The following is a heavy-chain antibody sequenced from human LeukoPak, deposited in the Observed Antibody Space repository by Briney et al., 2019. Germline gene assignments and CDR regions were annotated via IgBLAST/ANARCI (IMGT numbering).Heavy chain of an antibody. CDR1: GLTFTIYA. CDR2: ISESSRSARS. D-gene: IGHD1-1*01. CDR3: AKRPTTGTGAFFDY. V-gene: IGHV3-23*01. J-gene: IGHJ4*02. Sequence: TGGSLRLSCAASGLTFTIYAMAWVRQAPGKGLEWVSYISESSRSARSFYTDSVKGRFTISRENSENTLYLEMNSLTADDTAVYYCAKRPTTGTGAFFDYWGQGTLVTVSS.